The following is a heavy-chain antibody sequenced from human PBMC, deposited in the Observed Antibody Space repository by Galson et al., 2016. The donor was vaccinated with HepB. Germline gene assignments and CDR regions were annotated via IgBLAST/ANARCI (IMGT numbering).Heavy chain of an antibody. J-gene: IGHJ4*02. Sequence: SLRLSCAASGFGFSNYAMSWVRQAPGKGLEWLSVISVGGTNKYYAESVNGRFAISREDPENTVYLQMSSLRAEDTAVYYCVRYQRVAGTYYFDYWGQGTLVTVSS. D-gene: IGHD2-2*01. V-gene: IGHV3-23*01. CDR1: GFGFSNYA. CDR3: VRYQRVAGTYYFDY. CDR2: ISVGGTNK.